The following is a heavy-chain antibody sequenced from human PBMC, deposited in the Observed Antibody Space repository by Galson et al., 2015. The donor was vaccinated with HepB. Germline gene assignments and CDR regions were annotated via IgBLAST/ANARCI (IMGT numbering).Heavy chain of an antibody. Sequence: SLRLSCAASGFAFNNAWIGWVRQAPGKGLEWVGRIKSKTDGGTIEYAAPVKGGFTISRDDSKNTLYLEMNSLETEDTAVYYCTTMGGSSICYWGQGTLVTVSS. CDR3: TTMGGSSICY. J-gene: IGHJ4*02. V-gene: IGHV3-15*07. CDR2: IKSKTDGGTI. CDR1: GFAFNNAW. D-gene: IGHD1-26*01.